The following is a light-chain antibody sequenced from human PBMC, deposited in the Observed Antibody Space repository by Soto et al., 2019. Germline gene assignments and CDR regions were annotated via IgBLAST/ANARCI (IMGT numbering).Light chain of an antibody. Sequence: IVMTQSPLTLPVTPGEPASISCRSSQSLLYNNTYNYLDWYVQKPGQSPQLLIYFGSNRAPGVPDRFSGSGSGTDFTLKINRVEAEDVGTYYCMQAPQSLTFGQGTRLEIK. CDR2: FGS. V-gene: IGKV2-28*01. CDR3: MQAPQSLT. J-gene: IGKJ5*01. CDR1: QSLLYNNTYNY.